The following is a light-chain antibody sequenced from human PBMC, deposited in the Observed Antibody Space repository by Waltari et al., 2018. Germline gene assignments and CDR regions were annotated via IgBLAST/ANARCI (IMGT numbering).Light chain of an antibody. CDR1: QGIGSS. V-gene: IGKV1-16*01. J-gene: IGKJ4*01. Sequence: DIQMTQSPSSLSASVGDRFTITCRASQGIGSSLAWFQQKPGKAPKSLIYSVSTLESGVPSTFSGSGSGTDFTLTISSLQPEDFATYYCQQYKTYPLTFGGGTKVDIK. CDR3: QQYKTYPLT. CDR2: SVS.